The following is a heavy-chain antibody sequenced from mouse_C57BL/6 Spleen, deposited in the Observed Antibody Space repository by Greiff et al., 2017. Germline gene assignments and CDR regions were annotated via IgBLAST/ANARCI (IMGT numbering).Heavy chain of an antibody. V-gene: IGHV1-47*01. J-gene: IGHJ2*01. D-gene: IGHD2-4*01. CDR2: FHPYNDDT. CDR3: ARRDYDGGYFDY. CDR1: GYTFTTYP. Sequence: VHLVESGAELVKPGASVKMSCKASGYTFTTYPIEWMKQNHGKSLEWIGNFHPYNDDTKYNEKFKGKATLTVEKSSSTVYLELSRLTSDDSAVYYCARRDYDGGYFDYWGQGTTLTVSS.